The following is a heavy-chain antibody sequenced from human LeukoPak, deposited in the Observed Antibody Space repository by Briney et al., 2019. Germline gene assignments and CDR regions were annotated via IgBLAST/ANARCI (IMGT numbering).Heavy chain of an antibody. CDR3: ARTHTYGPDDYFDY. D-gene: IGHD5-18*01. CDR1: GFTFSSYE. J-gene: IGHJ4*02. CDR2: ISSSGSII. V-gene: IGHV3-48*03. Sequence: PGGSLRLSCAASGFTFSSYEMNWVRQAPGKGLEWVSYISSSGSIIYYADSMKGRFTISRDNAKNSLYLQMNSLRAEDTAVYYCARTHTYGPDDYFDYWGQGTLVTVSS.